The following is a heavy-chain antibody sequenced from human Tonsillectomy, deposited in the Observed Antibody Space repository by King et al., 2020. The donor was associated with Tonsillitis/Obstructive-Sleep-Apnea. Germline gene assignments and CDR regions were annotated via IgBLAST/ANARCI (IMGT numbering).Heavy chain of an antibody. V-gene: IGHV3-30*18. CDR1: AFTFSNYD. CDR2: ISYDGSNE. D-gene: IGHD5-18*01. CDR3: AKDKASYGPHVFDY. J-gene: IGHJ4*02. Sequence: VQLVESGGGVVQPGRSLRLSCAASAFTFSNYDMHWVRQAPGKGLEWVAVISYDGSNEYYADSVKGRFTISRDNSKNTLYLQMNSLRAEDTAVYYCAKDKASYGPHVFDYWGQGTLVTVSS.